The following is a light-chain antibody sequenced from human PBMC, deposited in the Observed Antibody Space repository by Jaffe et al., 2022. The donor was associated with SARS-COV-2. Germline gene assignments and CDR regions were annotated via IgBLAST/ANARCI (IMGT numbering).Light chain of an antibody. J-gene: IGKJ1*01. Sequence: EIVLTQSPGTLSLSPGERATLSCRASQSISSRYLAWYQQKPGQAPRLLIFGASSRAAGIPDRISGSGSGTDFTLTISRLEPEDFAVYYCQQYGSSGTFGQGTKVEIK. CDR3: QQYGSSGT. CDR2: GAS. V-gene: IGKV3-20*01. CDR1: QSISSRY.